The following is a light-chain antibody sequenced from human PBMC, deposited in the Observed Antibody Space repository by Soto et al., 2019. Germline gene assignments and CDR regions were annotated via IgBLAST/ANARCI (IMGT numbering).Light chain of an antibody. J-gene: IGKJ1*01. CDR3: QHYNNWPPWT. V-gene: IGKV3-15*01. Sequence: EVVMTQSPATLSVSPGERATLSCRASQSVSINLAWYQQKPGQAPRLLIYGASTRATGIPARFSGSGSGTEFTLPISSLQSEDFAVSYCQHYNNWPPWTFGQGTKVEIK. CDR2: GAS. CDR1: QSVSIN.